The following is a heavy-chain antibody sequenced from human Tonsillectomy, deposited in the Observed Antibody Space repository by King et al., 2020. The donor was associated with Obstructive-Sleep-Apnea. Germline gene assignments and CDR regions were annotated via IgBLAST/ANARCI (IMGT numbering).Heavy chain of an antibody. CDR3: VKDPRRDGYNWFDY. V-gene: IGHV3-64D*09. D-gene: IGHD5-24*01. J-gene: IGHJ4*02. CDR2: LSYNGNTI. Sequence: VQLVESGGGLVQPGGSLRLSCSGSGFTFSDYAMHWVRQAPGKGLQYVSSLSYNGNTIYYADSVKGRFTISRDNSKNTLYLQMSSLRAEDTAVYYCVKDPRRDGYNWFDYWGQGTLVTVSS. CDR1: GFTFSDYA.